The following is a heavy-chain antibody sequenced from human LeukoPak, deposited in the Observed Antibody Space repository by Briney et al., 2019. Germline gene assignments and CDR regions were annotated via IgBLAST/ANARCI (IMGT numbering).Heavy chain of an antibody. CDR2: IWYGGSNK. V-gene: IGHV3-30*02. J-gene: IGHJ4*02. D-gene: IGHD4-11*01. CDR3: AKDGSEGGRYDYSNYYFDY. CDR1: GFTFSSYA. Sequence: GGSLRLSCAASGFTFSSYAMSWVRQAPGKGLEWVAVIWYGGSNKYYADSVKGRFTISRDNSKNTLYLQMNSLRAEDTAVYYCAKDGSEGGRYDYSNYYFDYWGQGTLVTVSS.